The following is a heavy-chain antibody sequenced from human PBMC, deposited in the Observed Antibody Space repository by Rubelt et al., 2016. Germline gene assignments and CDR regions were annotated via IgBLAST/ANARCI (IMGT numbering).Heavy chain of an antibody. CDR2: IYYSGST. CDR1: GGSISSYY. V-gene: IGHV4-59*12. J-gene: IGHJ3*02. CDR3: ARDEELLSAFDI. Sequence: QVQLQESGPGLVKPSETLSLTCTVSGGSISSYYWSWIRQPPGKGLEWIGYIYYSGSTYYNPSLKSRVTISVDTSKNQFSLKLSSVTAADTAVYYCARDEELLSAFDIWGQGTMVTVSS. D-gene: IGHD1-7*01.